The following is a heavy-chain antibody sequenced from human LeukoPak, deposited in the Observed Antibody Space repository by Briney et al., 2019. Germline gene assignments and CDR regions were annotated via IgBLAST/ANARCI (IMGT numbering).Heavy chain of an antibody. CDR2: INHSGST. CDR3: ARPRGGDCFHNWFDP. J-gene: IGHJ5*02. V-gene: IGHV4-34*01. CDR1: GGSFSGYY. Sequence: PSETLSLTCAVYGGSFSGYYWSWIRQPPGKGLEWIGEINHSGSTNYNPSLKNRVTKSVDTSKNQFSLKLSSVTAADTAVYYCARPRGGDCFHNWFDPWGQGTLVTVSS. D-gene: IGHD2-21*02.